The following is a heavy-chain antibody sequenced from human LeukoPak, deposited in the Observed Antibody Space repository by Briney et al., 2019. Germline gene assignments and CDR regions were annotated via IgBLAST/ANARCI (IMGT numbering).Heavy chain of an antibody. D-gene: IGHD3-16*01. V-gene: IGHV3-7*03. J-gene: IGHJ6*02. CDR2: INHNGNVN. CDR3: ARGGGLDV. CDR1: GFTVSSDL. Sequence: GGSLRLSCVVSGFTVSSDLMNWVRQAPGKGLEWVASINHNGNVNYYVDSVKGRFTISRDNAKNSLYLQMSNLRAEDTAVYFCARGGGLDVWGQGATVTVSS.